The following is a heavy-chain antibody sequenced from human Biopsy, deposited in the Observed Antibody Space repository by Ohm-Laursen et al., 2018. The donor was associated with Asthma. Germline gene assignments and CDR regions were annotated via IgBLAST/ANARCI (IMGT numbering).Heavy chain of an antibody. Sequence: SLRLSCAASGRHFGSYNMHWARQAPGKGLEWVAVITFDGSTQHYGNSVKGRFTISRDNSKNMLFLQMNSLRAEDTAVYYCARKIAARGGMGVWGQGTTVTVSS. V-gene: IGHV3-30-3*01. J-gene: IGHJ6*02. CDR1: GRHFGSYN. CDR3: ARKIAARGGMGV. D-gene: IGHD6-6*01. CDR2: ITFDGSTQ.